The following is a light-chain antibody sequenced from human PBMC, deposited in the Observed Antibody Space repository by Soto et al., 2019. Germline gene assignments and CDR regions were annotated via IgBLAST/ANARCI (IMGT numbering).Light chain of an antibody. V-gene: IGLV2-8*01. CDR2: EVS. J-gene: IGLJ2*01. CDR1: SSDVGGYNY. Sequence: QSALTQPPSASGSPGQSVTISCIGTSSDVGGYNYVSWYQQHPGKAPKLMIYEVSKRPSGVPDRFSGSKSGNTASLTVSGLHAEDEADYYCSSYAASNNLGVFGGGTKLTGL. CDR3: SSYAASNNLGV.